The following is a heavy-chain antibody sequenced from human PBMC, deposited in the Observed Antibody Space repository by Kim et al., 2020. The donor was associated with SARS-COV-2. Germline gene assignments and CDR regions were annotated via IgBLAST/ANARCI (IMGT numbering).Heavy chain of an antibody. Sequence: ASVKVSCKASGYTFTSSAINWVRQAPGQGLEWMGWINTNTGNPTYAQDFTGRFLFSLDTSVSTAYLQISSLKAEDTAVYYCASPSAVAGEGYFHYGMDVWGQGTTITVSS. V-gene: IGHV7-4-1*02. CDR1: GYTFTSSA. D-gene: IGHD6-19*01. J-gene: IGHJ6*02. CDR2: INTNTGNP. CDR3: ASPSAVAGEGYFHYGMDV.